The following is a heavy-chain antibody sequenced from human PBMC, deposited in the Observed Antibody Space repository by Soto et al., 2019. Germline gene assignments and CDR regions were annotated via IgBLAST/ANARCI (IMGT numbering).Heavy chain of an antibody. CDR1: GYAFSTFA. CDR3: AKDPPAGNIGSGWYFDY. CDR2: IGGSGSGGAI. Sequence: GGSLRLSCTGSGYAFSTFAMSWVRQAPGRGLEWVAAIGGSGSGGAIYHADSVKGRFTISRDNSKNTLYPQMNSLRAEDTAVYYCAKDPPAGNIGSGWYFDYWGQGTLVTVSS. J-gene: IGHJ4*02. D-gene: IGHD6-19*01. V-gene: IGHV3-23*01.